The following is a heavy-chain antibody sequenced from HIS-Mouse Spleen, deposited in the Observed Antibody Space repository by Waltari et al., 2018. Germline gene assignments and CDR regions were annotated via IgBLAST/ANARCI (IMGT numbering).Heavy chain of an antibody. CDR1: GFTFDDYA. CDR2: ISWNSGSI. CDR3: AKDIAAAAGTYYFDY. Sequence: EVQLVESGGGLVQPGRSLRLSCAASGFTFDDYAMHWVPQAPGKGLEWVSGISWNSGSIGYADSVKGRFTISRDNAKNSLYLQMNSLRAEDTALYYCAKDIAAAAGTYYFDYWGQGTLVTVSS. V-gene: IGHV3-9*01. J-gene: IGHJ4*02. D-gene: IGHD6-13*01.